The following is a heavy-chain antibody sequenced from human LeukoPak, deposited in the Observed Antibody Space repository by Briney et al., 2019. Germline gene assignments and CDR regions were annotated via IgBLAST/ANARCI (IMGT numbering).Heavy chain of an antibody. V-gene: IGHV4-39*01. CDR2: IYYSGST. CDR3: ARHRTYYDISTGYVWFDP. J-gene: IGHJ5*02. CDR1: GGSISSSSYY. D-gene: IGHD3-9*01. Sequence: SETLSLTCTVSGGSISSSSYYWGWIRQPPGKGLEWIGSIYYSGSTYYNPSLKSRVTISVDTSKNQFSLKLSSVTAADTAVYYCARHRTYYDISTGYVWFDPWGQGTLVTVSS.